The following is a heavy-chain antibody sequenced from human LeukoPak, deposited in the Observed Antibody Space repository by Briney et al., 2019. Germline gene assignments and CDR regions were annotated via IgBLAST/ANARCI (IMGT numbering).Heavy chain of an antibody. D-gene: IGHD6-13*01. V-gene: IGHV1-69*04. CDR2: IIPILGIA. CDR3: ARDLPGIAAAGSIDY. J-gene: IGHJ4*02. Sequence: GASVKVSCKASGGTFSSYAISWVRQAPGQGLEWMGRIIPILGIANYAQKFQGRVTITADKSTSTAYMELSSLRSEDTAVYYCARDLPGIAAAGSIDYWGQGTLVTVSS. CDR1: GGTFSSYA.